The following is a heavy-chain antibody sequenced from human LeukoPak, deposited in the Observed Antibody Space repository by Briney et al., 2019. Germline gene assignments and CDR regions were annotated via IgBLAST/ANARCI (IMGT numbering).Heavy chain of an antibody. CDR1: GFTFSSYA. Sequence: GVSLRLSCAASGFTFSSYAMSCVPDAPGKGLEGVSALRGRGGSTYYAGSVKGRFPISRDNSKNTLYLEMNSLRAEDTAVYYCAKDLPPIVVVVAATSYWGQGTLVTVSS. CDR3: AKDLPPIVVVVAATSY. D-gene: IGHD2-15*01. CDR2: LRGRGGST. V-gene: IGHV3-23*01. J-gene: IGHJ4*02.